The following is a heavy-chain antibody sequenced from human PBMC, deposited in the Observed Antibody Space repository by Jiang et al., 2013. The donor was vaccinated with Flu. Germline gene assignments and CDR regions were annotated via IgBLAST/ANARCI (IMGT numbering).Heavy chain of an antibody. CDR1: GGTFSSYA. J-gene: IGHJ4*02. Sequence: SGAEVKKPGSSVKVSCKASGGTFSSYAMNWVRQAPGQGLEWMGGINPIFGTTDYAQKFQGRVTIIADKSTSTPYMDLSSLKSEDTAVYYCARSSWGYSYGPFEYWGQGTLVTVSS. CDR3: ARSSWGYSYGPFEY. D-gene: IGHD5-18*01. CDR2: INPIFGTT. V-gene: IGHV1-69*06.